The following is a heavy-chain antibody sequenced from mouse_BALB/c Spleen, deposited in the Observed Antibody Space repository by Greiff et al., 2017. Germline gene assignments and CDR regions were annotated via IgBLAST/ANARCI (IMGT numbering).Heavy chain of an antibody. CDR2: INPNNGGT. Sequence: VQLQQSGPELVKPGASVNIPCKASGYTFTDYNMDWVKQSRGKSLEWIGDINPNNGGTIYNQKFKGKATLTVDKSSSTAYMELRSLTSEDTAVYYCARVDGYYVYAMDYWGQGTSVTVSS. V-gene: IGHV1-18*01. CDR3: ARVDGYYVYAMDY. D-gene: IGHD2-3*01. CDR1: GYTFTDYN. J-gene: IGHJ4*01.